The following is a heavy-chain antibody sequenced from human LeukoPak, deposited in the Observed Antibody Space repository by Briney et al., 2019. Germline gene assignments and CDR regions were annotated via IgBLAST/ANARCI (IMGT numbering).Heavy chain of an antibody. J-gene: IGHJ3*02. D-gene: IGHD1-26*01. CDR1: GYSFTSYW. V-gene: IGHV5-51*01. CDR2: IYPGDSDT. Sequence: GESLKISCKGSGYSFTSYWIGWVRQMPGKGLEWMGIIYPGDSDTRYSPSFQGQVTISADKSISTAYLQWSSLKASDTAMYYCARRRGGATTGVAFDIWGQGTMVTVSS. CDR3: ARRRGGATTGVAFDI.